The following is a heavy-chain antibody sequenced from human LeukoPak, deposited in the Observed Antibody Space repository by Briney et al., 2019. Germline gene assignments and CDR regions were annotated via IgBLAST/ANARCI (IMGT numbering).Heavy chain of an antibody. CDR3: ARDYSNYDYYYYYGVDV. J-gene: IGHJ6*02. Sequence: KTSQTLSLTCTVSGGSISRGGYYWTWIRQHPGGGLGGFGHIYYSGSTYYNPSLKSRVTMSVDTSKNQFSLKLNSVTAADTAVYYCARDYSNYDYYYYYGVDVWGQGTTVTVSS. D-gene: IGHD4-11*01. CDR1: GGSISRGGYY. V-gene: IGHV4-31*03. CDR2: IYYSGST.